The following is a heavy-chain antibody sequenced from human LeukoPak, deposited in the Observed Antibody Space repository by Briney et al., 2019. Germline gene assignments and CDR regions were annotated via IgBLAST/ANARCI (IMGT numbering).Heavy chain of an antibody. Sequence: GGSLRLSCAASGFTFDDYAMHWVRQAPGKGLEWVSLISGDGGSTYYADSVKGRFTISRDNSKKSVYLQMNGLTTEDTALYYCAKSPYYYDSGSLNARDVWGQGTTVTVSS. J-gene: IGHJ6*02. V-gene: IGHV3-43*02. D-gene: IGHD3-10*01. CDR3: AKSPYYYDSGSLNARDV. CDR1: GFTFDDYA. CDR2: ISGDGGST.